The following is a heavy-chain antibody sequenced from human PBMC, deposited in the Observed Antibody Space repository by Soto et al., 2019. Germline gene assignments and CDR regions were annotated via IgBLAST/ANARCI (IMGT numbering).Heavy chain of an antibody. CDR3: AIRYSYYSYIHV. CDR2: IYHSGST. CDR1: SGSISSSDW. Sequence: QVQLQESGPGLVKPSGTLSLTCAVSSGSISSSDWWSWVRQPRGKGLEWIGEIYHSGSTNYNPSLKSRVTISVDKSKNQFSLKLSSVTAADTAIYYCAIRYSYYSYIHVWGKGTTVTVSS. D-gene: IGHD4-4*01. V-gene: IGHV4-4*02. J-gene: IGHJ6*03.